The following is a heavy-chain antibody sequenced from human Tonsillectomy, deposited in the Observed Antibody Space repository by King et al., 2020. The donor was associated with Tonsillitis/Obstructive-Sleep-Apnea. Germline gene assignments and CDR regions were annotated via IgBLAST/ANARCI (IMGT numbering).Heavy chain of an antibody. CDR2: INHSGST. J-gene: IGHJ6*03. Sequence: VQLQQWGAGLLKPSETLSLTCAVYGGSFSGYYWSWIRQPPGKGLEWIGEINHSGSTNYNPSLKSRVTTSVDTSKNQFSLKLSSVTAADTAVYYCARGSIVVVPAANYYYYYLDGWGKGTTVTVSS. CDR3: ARGSIVVVPAANYYYYYLDG. V-gene: IGHV4-34*01. CDR1: GGSFSGYY. D-gene: IGHD2-2*01.